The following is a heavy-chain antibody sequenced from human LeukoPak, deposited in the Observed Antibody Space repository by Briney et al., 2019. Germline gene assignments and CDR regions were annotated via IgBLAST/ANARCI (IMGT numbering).Heavy chain of an antibody. D-gene: IGHD6-13*01. J-gene: IGHJ5*02. CDR3: ASSAGTLNWFDP. CDR1: GYTFTSYY. Sequence: SEKVSCKASGYTFTSYYMHWVRQAPGQGLEWMGIINPSGGSTSYAQKFQGRVTMTRDTSTSTVYMELSSLRSEDTAVYYCASSAGTLNWFDPWGQGTLVTVSS. CDR2: INPSGGST. V-gene: IGHV1-46*01.